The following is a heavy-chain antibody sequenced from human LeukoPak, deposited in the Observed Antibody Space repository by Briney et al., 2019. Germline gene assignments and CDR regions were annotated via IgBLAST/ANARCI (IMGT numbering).Heavy chain of an antibody. CDR3: ASTGSGYYFWWFDP. J-gene: IGHJ5*02. Sequence: SETLSLTCTVSGYSISSGYYWGWIRPPPGKGLEWIGSIYHSGSTYYNPSLKSRVTISVDTSKNQFSLKLSSVTAADTAVYYCASTGSGYYFWWFDPWGQGTLVTVSS. CDR2: IYHSGST. D-gene: IGHD3-22*01. V-gene: IGHV4-38-2*02. CDR1: GYSISSGYY.